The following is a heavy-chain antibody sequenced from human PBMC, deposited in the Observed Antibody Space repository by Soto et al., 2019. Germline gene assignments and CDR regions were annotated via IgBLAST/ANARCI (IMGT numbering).Heavy chain of an antibody. D-gene: IGHD1-26*01. CDR3: AIEKVGATSVHVFDI. J-gene: IGHJ3*02. CDR2: IIPIFGTA. CDR1: GGTFSSYA. Sequence: SVKVSCKASGGTFSSYAIRWVRQATGQGLEWMGGIIPIFGTANYAQKFQGRVTITADESTSTAYMELSSLRSEDTALYYCAIEKVGATSVHVFDIWGQGTMVTVSS. V-gene: IGHV1-69*13.